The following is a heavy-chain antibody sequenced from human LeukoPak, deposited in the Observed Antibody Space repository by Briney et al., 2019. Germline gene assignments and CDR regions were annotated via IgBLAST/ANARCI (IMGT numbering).Heavy chain of an antibody. V-gene: IGHV4-39*07. J-gene: IGHJ6*03. CDR1: AGSISSSSYY. CDR2: IYYSGST. Sequence: SETLPLTCTVSAGSISSSSYYWGWIRQPPGKGLEWIGSIYYSGSTYYNPSLKSRVTISIDTSKNQFSLKLSSVTAADTAIYFCARAKEYYYYYMDVWGKGTTVTVSS. CDR3: ARAKEYYYYYMDV.